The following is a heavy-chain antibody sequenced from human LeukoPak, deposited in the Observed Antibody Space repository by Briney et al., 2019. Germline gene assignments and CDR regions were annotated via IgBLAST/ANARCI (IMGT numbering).Heavy chain of an antibody. Sequence: SETLSLTCAVSGGSFTNCYWTWIRQSPRKGLEWIGEINHTGNTKYNPSLKSRVTISLDASKNQFSLKLLSVTAADTAMYYCANAALIPASGTRWFDPWGQGTLVTVSS. J-gene: IGHJ5*02. V-gene: IGHV4-34*01. CDR3: ANAALIPASGTRWFDP. D-gene: IGHD6-13*01. CDR2: INHTGNT. CDR1: GGSFTNCY.